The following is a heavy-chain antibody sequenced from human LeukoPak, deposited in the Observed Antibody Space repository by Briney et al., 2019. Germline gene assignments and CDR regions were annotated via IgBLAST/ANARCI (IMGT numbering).Heavy chain of an antibody. V-gene: IGHV3-23*01. CDR3: AKDQGHIPTVSDY. Sequence: PGGSLRLSCTASGFTFSSYAMNRVRQAPGEGLEWVSAITGSGGSTYYAGSVKGRFTISRDNSKNTVYLQMDSLRAEDTAVYYCAKDQGHIPTVSDYWGQGTLVTVSS. J-gene: IGHJ4*02. CDR2: ITGSGGST. CDR1: GFTFSSYA. D-gene: IGHD4-17*01.